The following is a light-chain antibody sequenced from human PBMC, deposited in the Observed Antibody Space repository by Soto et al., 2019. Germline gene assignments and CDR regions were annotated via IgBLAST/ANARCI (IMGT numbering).Light chain of an antibody. Sequence: EIVLTQSPATLSLSPGERATLSCRASQSVSSYLAWYQQRPGQPPRLLIYDASNRATGIPARFSGSGSGTDFTLTDSSLEPEDFAVYYCQQRSNWPLTFGGGTKVEVK. CDR2: DAS. J-gene: IGKJ4*01. CDR3: QQRSNWPLT. CDR1: QSVSSY. V-gene: IGKV3-11*01.